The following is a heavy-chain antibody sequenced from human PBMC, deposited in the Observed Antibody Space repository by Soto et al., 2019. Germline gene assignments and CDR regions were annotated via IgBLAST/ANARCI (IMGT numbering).Heavy chain of an antibody. D-gene: IGHD6-13*01. CDR2: INPNSGGT. CDR1: GYTFTGYY. CDR3: AREDDLIAAAGNLYYYYGMDV. Sequence: ASVKVSCKASGYTFTGYYMHWVRQAPGQGLEWMGWINPNSGGTNYAQKFQGRVTMTRDTSISTAYMELSRLRSDDTAVYYCAREDDLIAAAGNLYYYYGMDVWGQGTTVTVSS. J-gene: IGHJ6*02. V-gene: IGHV1-2*02.